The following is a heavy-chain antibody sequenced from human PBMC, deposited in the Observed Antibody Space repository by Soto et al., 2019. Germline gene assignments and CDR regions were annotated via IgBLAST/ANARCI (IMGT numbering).Heavy chain of an antibody. CDR1: GGSISGGGSY. CDR3: ARGGFWGGGDCCHFDY. CDR2: MFYSGSS. D-gene: IGHD2-21*01. Sequence: PSETLSLTCTVSGGSISGGGSYWSWIRQRPGKGLEWIGYMFYSGSSYYNPSLKSRVIISSDTSKNQFSLKLTSVTAADTAVYYCARGGFWGGGDCCHFDYWGQGTLVTVSS. J-gene: IGHJ4*02. V-gene: IGHV4-31*03.